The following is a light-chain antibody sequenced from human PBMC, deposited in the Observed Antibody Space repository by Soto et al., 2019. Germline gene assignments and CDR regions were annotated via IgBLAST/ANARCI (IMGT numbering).Light chain of an antibody. CDR1: QNVDTNY. CDR3: QQYGSLSWT. J-gene: IGKJ1*01. CDR2: GAS. Sequence: EIVLTHSPGTLSLSPCERATLSFSASQNVDTNYLAWYQQKPGQAPRIIIFGASGRATGIPDRFSGSGSGTDFTLTISRLEPEDFAVYYCQQYGSLSWTFGQGTKV. V-gene: IGKV3-20*01.